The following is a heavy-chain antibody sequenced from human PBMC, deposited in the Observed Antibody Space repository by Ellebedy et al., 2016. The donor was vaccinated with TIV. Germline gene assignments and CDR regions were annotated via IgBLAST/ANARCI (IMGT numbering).Heavy chain of an antibody. CDR1: GFTFSGYS. J-gene: IGHJ4*02. V-gene: IGHV3-21*05. CDR3: ARGLVVPAFPVHY. CDR2: ISSSSSYI. Sequence: GESLKISXAASGFTFSGYSMNWVRQAPGKGLEWVSYISSSSSYIYYADSVKGRFTISRDNAKNSLYLQMNSLRAEDTAVYYCARGLVVPAFPVHYWGQGTLVTVSS. D-gene: IGHD2-2*01.